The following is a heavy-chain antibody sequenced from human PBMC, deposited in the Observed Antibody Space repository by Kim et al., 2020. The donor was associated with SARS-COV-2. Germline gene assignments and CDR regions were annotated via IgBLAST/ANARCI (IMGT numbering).Heavy chain of an antibody. CDR2: GTTI. V-gene: IGHV3-48*03. D-gene: IGHD1-26*01. J-gene: IGHJ4*02. CDR3: ARERGGYDY. Sequence: GTTISYADSVRGRFTISRDNAKNSLFLQMSSLSAEDTAVYYCARERGGYDYWGKGTLVTVSS.